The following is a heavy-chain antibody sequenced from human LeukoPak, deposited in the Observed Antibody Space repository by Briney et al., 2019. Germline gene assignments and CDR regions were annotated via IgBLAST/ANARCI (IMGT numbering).Heavy chain of an antibody. CDR2: ISGSGGST. CDR3: AKDGPNSSGWYGFDY. J-gene: IGHJ4*02. CDR1: GFTFSSYA. V-gene: IGHV3-23*01. D-gene: IGHD6-19*01. Sequence: GGSLRLSCAASGFTFSSYAMSWVRQAPGKGLEWVSAISGSGGSTYYADSVKGRSTISRDNSKNTLYLQRNSLRAEDTAVYYCAKDGPNSSGWYGFDYWGQGTLVTVSS.